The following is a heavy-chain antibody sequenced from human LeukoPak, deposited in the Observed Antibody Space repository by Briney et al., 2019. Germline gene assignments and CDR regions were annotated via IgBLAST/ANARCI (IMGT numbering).Heavy chain of an antibody. CDR1: GGTFSSYA. D-gene: IGHD3-22*01. V-gene: IGHV1-69*05. CDR3: ARENYYDSSGYCYVDDY. J-gene: IGHJ4*02. CDR2: IIPIFDTA. Sequence: SVKVSCKASGGTFSSYAISWVRQAPGQGLEWMGRIIPIFDTADYAQKFQGRVTITTDESTSTAYMELSSLRSEDTAVYYCARENYYDSSGYCYVDDYWGQGTLVTVSS.